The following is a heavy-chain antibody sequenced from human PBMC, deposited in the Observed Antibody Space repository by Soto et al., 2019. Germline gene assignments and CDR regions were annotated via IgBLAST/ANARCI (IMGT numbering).Heavy chain of an antibody. CDR2: IYYSGST. V-gene: IGHV4-31*03. D-gene: IGHD4-17*01. CDR3: ARGDYGEGIWFDP. CDR1: GGSISSGGYY. J-gene: IGHJ5*02. Sequence: QVQLQESGPGLVKPSQTLSLTCTVSGGSISSGGYYWSWIRQHPGKGLEWIGYIYYSGSTYYNPSLKSRVTISLDTSKNQCSLKLSSVTAADTAVYYCARGDYGEGIWFDPWGQGTMVTVSS.